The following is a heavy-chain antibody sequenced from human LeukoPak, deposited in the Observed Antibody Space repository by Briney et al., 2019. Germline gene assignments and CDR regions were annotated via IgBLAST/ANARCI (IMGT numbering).Heavy chain of an antibody. V-gene: IGHV3-9*01. CDR2: ISWNSGSI. CDR1: GFTFDDYA. CDR3: ARAIESY. J-gene: IGHJ4*02. Sequence: GGSLRLSCAASGFTFDDYAMHWVRQAPGKGLEWVSGISWNSGSIGYADSVKGRFTISRDNAKNSLYLQMNSLRAEDTAVYYCARAIESYWGQGTLVTVSS.